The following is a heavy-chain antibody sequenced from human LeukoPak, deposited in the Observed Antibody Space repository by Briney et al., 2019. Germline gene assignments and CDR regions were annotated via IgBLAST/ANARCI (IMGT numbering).Heavy chain of an antibody. V-gene: IGHV4-4*02. Sequence: SGTRSLTCAVFGGSISSSNWWSWVRQPPGKGLEWIGEIYHSGSTNYNPSLKSRVTISVDKSKNQFSLKLSSVTAADTAVYFCALLTVTTFYFDYWGQGTLVTVSS. D-gene: IGHD4-17*01. CDR2: IYHSGST. CDR3: ALLTVTTFYFDY. CDR1: GGSISSSNW. J-gene: IGHJ4*02.